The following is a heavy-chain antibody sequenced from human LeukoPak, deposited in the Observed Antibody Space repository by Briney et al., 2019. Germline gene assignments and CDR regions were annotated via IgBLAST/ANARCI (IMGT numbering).Heavy chain of an antibody. CDR3: ARDTGYCSGGSCYFYHMDV. V-gene: IGHV1-24*01. CDR2: FDPEDGET. D-gene: IGHD2-15*01. Sequence: ASVKVSCKVSGYTLTELSMHWVRQAPGKGLEWMGGFDPEDGETIYAQKFQGRVTMTEDTSTDTAYMELSSLRSEDTAVYYCARDTGYCSGGSCYFYHMDVWGKGTTVTVSS. CDR1: GYTLTELS. J-gene: IGHJ6*03.